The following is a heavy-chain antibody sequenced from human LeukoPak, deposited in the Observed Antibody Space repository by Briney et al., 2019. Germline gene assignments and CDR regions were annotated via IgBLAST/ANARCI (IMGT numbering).Heavy chain of an antibody. D-gene: IGHD3-10*01. CDR1: GFTFSSYE. CDR3: ARGLVGYYAMDV. V-gene: IGHV3-48*03. CDR2: ISGSGNTI. Sequence: PGGSLRLSCAASGFTFSSYEVNWVRQAPGKGLEWVSYISGSGNTIYYADSVKGQFTISRDNAKNSLYLQMNSLRAEDTAVYYCARGLVGYYAMDVWGQGTTVTVSS. J-gene: IGHJ6*02.